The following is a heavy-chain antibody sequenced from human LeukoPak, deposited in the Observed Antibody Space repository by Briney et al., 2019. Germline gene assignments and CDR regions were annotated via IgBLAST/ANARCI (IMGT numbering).Heavy chain of an antibody. CDR2: INPNSGGT. J-gene: IGHJ5*02. CDR3: ARGMGVLVPAATWFDP. CDR1: GYTFTGYY. V-gene: IGHV1-2*02. D-gene: IGHD2-2*01. Sequence: ASVKVSCKASGYTFTGYYMHWVRQAPGQGLQWMGWINPNSGGTNYAQKFQGRVTMTRDTSISTAYMELSRLRSDDTAVYYCARGMGVLVPAATWFDPWGQGTLVTVSS.